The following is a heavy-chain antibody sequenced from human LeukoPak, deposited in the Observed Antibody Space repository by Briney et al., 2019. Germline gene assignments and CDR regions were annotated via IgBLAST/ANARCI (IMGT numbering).Heavy chain of an antibody. CDR2: ISSSSSTI. V-gene: IGHV3-48*01. D-gene: IGHD3-10*01. J-gene: IGHJ4*02. CDR3: ATYGSGIYYTFDY. Sequence: PGGSLRLSCAASGFTFSSYSMNWARQAPGKGLEWVSYISSSSSTIYYADSVKGRFTISRDNAKNSLYLQMNSLRAEDTAVYYCATYGSGIYYTFDYWGQGTLVTVSS. CDR1: GFTFSSYS.